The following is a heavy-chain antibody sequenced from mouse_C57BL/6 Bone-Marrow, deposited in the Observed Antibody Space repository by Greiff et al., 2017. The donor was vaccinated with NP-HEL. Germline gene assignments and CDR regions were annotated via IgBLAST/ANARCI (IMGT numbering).Heavy chain of an antibody. CDR2: ISDGGSYT. CDR1: GFTFSSYA. J-gene: IGHJ3*01. Sequence: VQLKESGGGLVKPGGSLKLSCAASGFTFSSYAMSWVRQTPEQRLEWVATISDGGSYTYYPDNVKGRFTISRDNAKNNLYLQMSHLKSEDTAMYYCARDVGFHYDYMAWFAYWGQGTLVTVSA. D-gene: IGHD2-4*01. CDR3: ARDVGFHYDYMAWFAY. V-gene: IGHV5-4*01.